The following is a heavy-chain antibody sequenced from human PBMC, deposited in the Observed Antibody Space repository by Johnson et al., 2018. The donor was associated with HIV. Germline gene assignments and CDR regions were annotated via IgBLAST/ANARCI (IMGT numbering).Heavy chain of an antibody. D-gene: IGHD3-3*01. CDR2: INSDGTIT. V-gene: IGHV3-74*01. CDR3: ARESRYNFWSGYDAFDI. CDR1: GFTFGSYG. J-gene: IGHJ3*02. Sequence: EQLVESGGGVVQPGRSLRLSCAASGFTFGSYGMHWVRQAPGKGLVWVSRINSDGTITSYADSVKGRFTISRDNAKNTLYLQMNSLRAEDTAVYYCARESRYNFWSGYDAFDIWGQGTMVTVSS.